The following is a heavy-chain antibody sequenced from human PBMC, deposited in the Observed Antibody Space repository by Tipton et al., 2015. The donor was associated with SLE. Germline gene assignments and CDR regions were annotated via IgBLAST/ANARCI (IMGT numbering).Heavy chain of an antibody. Sequence: TLSLTCTVSNASINSVGYYWTWIRQHPGKALEWIAHVHYSGSTDYNPSLKSRVTISQDTSKDQVSLQLTSVTTADTAVYYCARSPYYSGSGSYFGNWGQGTLVTVSS. CDR3: ARSPYYSGSGSYFGN. CDR2: VHYSGST. D-gene: IGHD3-10*01. J-gene: IGHJ4*02. CDR1: NASINSVGYY. V-gene: IGHV4-61*08.